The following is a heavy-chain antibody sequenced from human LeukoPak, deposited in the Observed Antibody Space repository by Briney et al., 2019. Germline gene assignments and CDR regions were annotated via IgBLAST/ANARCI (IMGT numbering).Heavy chain of an antibody. D-gene: IGHD3-22*01. J-gene: IGHJ4*02. Sequence: SETLSLACTVSGGSISSYYWSWIRQPPGKGLEWIGYIYYSGSTNYNPSLKSRVTISVDTSKNQFSLKLSSVTAADTAVYYCARGRYYYDSSGYYYFDYWGQGTLVTVSS. V-gene: IGHV4-59*08. CDR1: GGSISSYY. CDR3: ARGRYYYDSSGYYYFDY. CDR2: IYYSGST.